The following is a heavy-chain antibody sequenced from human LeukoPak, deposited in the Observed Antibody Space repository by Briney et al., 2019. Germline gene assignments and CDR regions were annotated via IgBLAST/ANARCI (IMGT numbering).Heavy chain of an antibody. J-gene: IGHJ4*02. CDR2: INAGNGNT. CDR3: ARVREEFYDSSGYYY. V-gene: IGHV1-3*01. Sequence: ASVKVSCKASGYTFTSYAMHWMRQAPGQRLEWMGWINAGNGNTKYSQKFQGRVTITRDTSASTAYMELSSLRSEDTAVYYCARVREEFYDSSGYYYWGQGTLVTVSS. CDR1: GYTFTSYA. D-gene: IGHD3-22*01.